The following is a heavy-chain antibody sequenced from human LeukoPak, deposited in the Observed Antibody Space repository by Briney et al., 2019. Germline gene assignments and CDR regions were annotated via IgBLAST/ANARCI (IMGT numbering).Heavy chain of an antibody. Sequence: PRGSLRLSCAASGFTFSSYAMSWVRQAPGGGLEWVSAISGSGGTTYYADSAQGRFTISRDNSKNRPYLQLNSLRAEDTAVFYCSKGADYDYIWVSYRPRGFDYWGQGTLVTVSS. D-gene: IGHD3-16*02. CDR2: ISGSGGTT. V-gene: IGHV3-23*01. J-gene: IGHJ4*02. CDR1: GFTFSSYA. CDR3: SKGADYDYIWVSYRPRGFDY.